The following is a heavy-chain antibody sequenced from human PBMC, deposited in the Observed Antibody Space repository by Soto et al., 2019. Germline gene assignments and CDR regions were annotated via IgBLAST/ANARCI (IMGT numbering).Heavy chain of an antibody. CDR1: GFTFSSYG. V-gene: IGHV3-30*18. Sequence: GGSLRLSCAASGFTFSSYGMHWVRQAPGKGLEWVAVISYDGSNKYYADSVKGRFTISRDNSKNTLYLQMNSLRAEDTAVYYCAKVIITSWPDYYYGMDVWGQGTTVT. CDR2: ISYDGSNK. J-gene: IGHJ6*02. D-gene: IGHD2-2*01. CDR3: AKVIITSWPDYYYGMDV.